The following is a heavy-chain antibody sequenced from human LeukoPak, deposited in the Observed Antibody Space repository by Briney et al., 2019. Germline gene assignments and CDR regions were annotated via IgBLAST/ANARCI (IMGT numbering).Heavy chain of an antibody. Sequence: GGSLRLTCAASGFTFSTYWMHWVRQAPRKGLVWVSRVSGDGSATTYADSMKGRFTVSRDNAKNTLYLQLSSLRAEDTALYYCARSTGGPASTWAFDIWGQGTMVTVS. CDR2: VSGDGSAT. D-gene: IGHD6-13*01. V-gene: IGHV3-74*01. CDR3: ARSTGGPASTWAFDI. J-gene: IGHJ3*02. CDR1: GFTFSTYW.